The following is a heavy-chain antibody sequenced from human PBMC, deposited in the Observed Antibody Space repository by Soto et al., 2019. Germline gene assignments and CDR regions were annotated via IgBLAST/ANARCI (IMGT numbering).Heavy chain of an antibody. CDR1: GFTFRSYC. D-gene: IGHD2-15*01. V-gene: IGHV3-33*01. CDR3: ARSLCSGGSCYPFDY. CDR2: IWYDGSNK. Sequence: GGSQRLSCAAAGFTFRSYCRHWVRQAPGKGLEWVAVIWYDGSNKYYADSVKGRFTISRDNSKNTLYLQMNSLRAEDTAVYYCARSLCSGGSCYPFDYWGQGTLVTVSS. J-gene: IGHJ4*02.